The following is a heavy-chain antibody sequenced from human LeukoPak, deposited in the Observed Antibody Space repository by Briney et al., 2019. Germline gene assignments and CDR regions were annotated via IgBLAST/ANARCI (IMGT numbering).Heavy chain of an antibody. Sequence: SETLSLTCTVSGGSFNSGGNHWTWIRQHPDKGLEWIGYIHYSGSTNYNPSLESRVSISVDMSKKSFPLKLTSVTAADTAVYYCARGGPDSSGYAWFDPWGQGTLVTVSS. D-gene: IGHD3-22*01. V-gene: IGHV4-31*03. CDR2: IHYSGST. J-gene: IGHJ5*02. CDR1: GGSFNSGGNH. CDR3: ARGGPDSSGYAWFDP.